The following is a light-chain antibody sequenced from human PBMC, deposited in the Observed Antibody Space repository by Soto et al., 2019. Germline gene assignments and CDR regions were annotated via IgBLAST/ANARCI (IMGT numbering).Light chain of an antibody. J-gene: IGKJ4*01. CDR3: QQHNSYPRT. CDR2: YAS. CDR1: QSISSSY. V-gene: IGKV1-9*01. Sequence: RCPSPLSAYLRDRVTITCRASQSISSSYLAWYQQKPGQAPRLLIYYASTLQSGVPSRFSGSGSGTEFTLTISSLQAEDVAAYYCQQHNSYPRTFGRGTKVDI.